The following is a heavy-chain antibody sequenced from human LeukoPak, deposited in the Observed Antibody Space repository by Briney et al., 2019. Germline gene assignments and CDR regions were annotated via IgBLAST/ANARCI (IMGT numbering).Heavy chain of an antibody. D-gene: IGHD4/OR15-4a*01. CDR2: INPNSGAT. J-gene: IGHJ4*02. Sequence: ASVEVSCKASGYTFTGYYLFWVRQAPGQGLEWMGWINPNSGATKYAQNFQGRVTLTSDTSIRTTYMELSSLRSDDTAVYYCARDERYSYGDNPYPDLGFWGQGTPVTVSS. V-gene: IGHV1-2*02. CDR1: GYTFTGYY. CDR3: ARDERYSYGDNPYPDLGF.